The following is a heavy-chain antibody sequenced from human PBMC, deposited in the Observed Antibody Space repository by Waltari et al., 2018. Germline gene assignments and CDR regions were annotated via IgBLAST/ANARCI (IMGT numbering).Heavy chain of an antibody. V-gene: IGHV3-30*01. CDR2: ISYDGSNK. J-gene: IGHJ4*02. Sequence: QVQLVESGGGVVQPGRSLRLSCAASGFTFNSYAMHWVRQAPGKGLEWVAVISYDGSNKYYADSVKGRFTISRDNSKNTLYVQVNSLRAEDTAVYYCATGSTDLRLGELSLLSYWGQGTLVTVSS. CDR1: GFTFNSYA. CDR3: ATGSTDLRLGELSLLSY. D-gene: IGHD3-16*02.